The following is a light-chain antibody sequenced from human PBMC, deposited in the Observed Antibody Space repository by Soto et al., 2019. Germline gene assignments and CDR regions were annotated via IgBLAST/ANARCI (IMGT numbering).Light chain of an antibody. V-gene: IGKV3-20*01. CDR3: QQFGSYPLT. Sequence: EIVLTQSPGTLSLSPGERXSLSCRASQSFGGSYLAWYQQKPGQAPRLLIYGASNRATGIPDRFSGGGSGTDFTLTISRLEPEDFAVYYCQQFGSYPLTFGGGTKVDI. J-gene: IGKJ4*01. CDR2: GAS. CDR1: QSFGGSY.